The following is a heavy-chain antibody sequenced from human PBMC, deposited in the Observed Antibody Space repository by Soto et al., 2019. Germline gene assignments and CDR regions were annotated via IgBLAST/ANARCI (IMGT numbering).Heavy chain of an antibody. CDR3: ARVGSPLSRYSSDY. J-gene: IGHJ4*02. D-gene: IGHD1-26*01. Sequence: GGSLRLSCAASGFTFSDHYMDWVRQAPGKGLEWVGRTRNKANSYTTEYAASVKGRFTISRDDSENSLYLQMKSLKTEDTAVYYCARVGSPLSRYSSDYWGQGTLVTVSS. V-gene: IGHV3-72*01. CDR1: GFTFSDHY. CDR2: TRNKANSYTT.